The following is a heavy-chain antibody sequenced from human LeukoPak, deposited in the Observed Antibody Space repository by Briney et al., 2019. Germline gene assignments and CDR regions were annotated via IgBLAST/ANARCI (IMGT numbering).Heavy chain of an antibody. CDR1: GFSPSTSGLC. D-gene: IGHD4-17*01. CDR3: ARIFTVTTGGNAFDI. V-gene: IGHV2-70*11. J-gene: IGHJ3*02. CDR2: IDWDDYK. Sequence: GPTPSHPTQTLTLTCTFAGFSPSTSGLCVSWIRQPPGKALEWPARIDWDDYKYYSTSLKTTLTISKDTSKNQVVLTMTNMDPVDTATYYCARIFTVTTGGNAFDIWGQGTMVTVSS.